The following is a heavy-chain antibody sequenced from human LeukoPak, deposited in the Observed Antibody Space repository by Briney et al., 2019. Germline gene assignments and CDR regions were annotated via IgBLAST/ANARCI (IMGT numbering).Heavy chain of an antibody. D-gene: IGHD3-10*01. V-gene: IGHV4-59*01. J-gene: IGHJ4*02. CDR2: IYYSGST. Sequence: SETLSLTCTVSGGSISSYYWSWIRQPPGKGLEWIGYIYYSGSTNYNPSLKSRVTISVDTSKNQFSLKLSSVTAADTAVYYCARDYITNGGFDYWGQGTLVTVSS. CDR1: GGSISSYY. CDR3: ARDYITNGGFDY.